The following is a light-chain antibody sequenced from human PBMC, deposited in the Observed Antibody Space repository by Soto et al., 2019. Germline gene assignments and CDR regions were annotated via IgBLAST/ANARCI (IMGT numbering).Light chain of an antibody. Sequence: EIVMTQSPATLSVSPGERATLSCRASQSVSNNLAWYQQKPGQAPRLLIYGASTRATGIPASFSGSGSGTEFTLTISSLQSEDFAVYYCQQYNERPLTFGGGTKVDIK. V-gene: IGKV3-15*01. CDR3: QQYNERPLT. CDR2: GAS. J-gene: IGKJ4*01. CDR1: QSVSNN.